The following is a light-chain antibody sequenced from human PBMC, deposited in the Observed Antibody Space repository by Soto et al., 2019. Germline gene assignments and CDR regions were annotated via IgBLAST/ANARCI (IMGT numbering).Light chain of an antibody. CDR1: QSVGTY. Sequence: EIVLTQSPATLSLSPGERATLSCRASQSVGTYLAWYQQKPGQAPRLLIYDASNRATGIPARFSGSGSGTYFPLTIIGLEPEDFAVYYCQQRTNWPPLTFGGGTKVEIK. V-gene: IGKV3-11*01. J-gene: IGKJ4*01. CDR2: DAS. CDR3: QQRTNWPPLT.